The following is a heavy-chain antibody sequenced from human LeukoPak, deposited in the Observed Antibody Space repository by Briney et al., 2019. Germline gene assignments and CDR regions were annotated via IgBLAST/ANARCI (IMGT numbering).Heavy chain of an antibody. Sequence: GGSLRLSCAASGFTFSSYSMNWVRQAPGKGLEWVSYISSSSTIYYADSVKGRFTISRDNAKNSLYLQMNSLRAEDTAVYYCARDGSRVVPAAIVDYWGQGTLVTVSS. D-gene: IGHD2-2*01. V-gene: IGHV3-48*01. CDR2: ISSSSTI. CDR1: GFTFSSYS. J-gene: IGHJ4*02. CDR3: ARDGSRVVPAAIVDY.